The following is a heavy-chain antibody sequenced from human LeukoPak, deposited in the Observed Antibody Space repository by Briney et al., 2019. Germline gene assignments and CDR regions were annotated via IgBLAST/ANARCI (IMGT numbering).Heavy chain of an antibody. V-gene: IGHV1-2*06. J-gene: IGHJ6*02. CDR1: GYTFTGYY. CDR2: INPNSGGT. CDR3: ARDGYCSGGSCYSQVYYYGMDV. D-gene: IGHD2-15*01. Sequence: ASVKVSCKASGYTFTGYYMHWVRQAPGQGLEWMGRINPNSGGTNYAQKLQGRVTMTTDTSTSTAYMELRSLRSDDTAVYYCARDGYCSGGSCYSQVYYYGMDVWGQGTTVTVSS.